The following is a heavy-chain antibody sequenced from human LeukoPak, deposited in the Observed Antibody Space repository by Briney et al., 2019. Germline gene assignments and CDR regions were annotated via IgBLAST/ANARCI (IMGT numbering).Heavy chain of an antibody. Sequence: GESLRLSCAASGFTFSSYGMHWVRQAPGKGLEWVAFIRYDGSNKYYADSVKGRFTNSRDNSKNTLYLQMNSLRAEGTAVYYCPKERDTAMVTIDYWGQGTLVTVSS. D-gene: IGHD5-18*01. CDR1: GFTFSSYG. CDR2: IRYDGSNK. V-gene: IGHV3-30*02. J-gene: IGHJ4*02. CDR3: PKERDTAMVTIDY.